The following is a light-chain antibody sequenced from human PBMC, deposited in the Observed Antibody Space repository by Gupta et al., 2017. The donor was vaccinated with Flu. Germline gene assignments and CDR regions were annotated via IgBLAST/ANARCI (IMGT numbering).Light chain of an antibody. CDR1: QSISSY. V-gene: IGKV1-39*01. J-gene: IGKJ1*01. CDR2: AAS. Sequence: DIQMTQSPSPLSASVGDRVTITCRASQSISSYLDWYQQKPGKAPKLLIYAASSLQSGVPSRFSGSGSGTDFTLTISSLQPEDYATYYCQQRYSTPRTFGPGTKVEVK. CDR3: QQRYSTPRT.